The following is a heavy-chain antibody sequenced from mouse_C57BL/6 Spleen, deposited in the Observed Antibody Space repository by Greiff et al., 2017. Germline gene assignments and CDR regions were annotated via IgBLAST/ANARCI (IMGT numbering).Heavy chain of an antibody. CDR3: ARQDYSNYVFAY. CDR2: IYPGSGST. J-gene: IGHJ3*01. V-gene: IGHV1-55*01. D-gene: IGHD2-5*01. Sequence: QVQLQQPGAELVKPGASVKMSCKASGYTFTSYWITWVKQRPGQGLEWIGDIYPGSGSTNYNEKFKSKATLTVDTSSSTAYMQLSSLTSEDSAVYDCARQDYSNYVFAYWGQGTLVTVSA. CDR1: GYTFTSYW.